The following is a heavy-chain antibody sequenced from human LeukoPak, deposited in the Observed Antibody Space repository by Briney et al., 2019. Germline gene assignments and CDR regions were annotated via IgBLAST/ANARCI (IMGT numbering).Heavy chain of an antibody. J-gene: IGHJ4*02. Sequence: ASVKVSCKASGYTFTGYYMHWVRQAPGQGREWMGRINPNSGGTNYAQKFQGRVTMTRDTSISTAYMELSRLRSDDTAVYYCATDLSSGSYYQDYYFDYWGQGTLVTVSS. CDR3: ATDLSSGSYYQDYYFDY. CDR2: INPNSGGT. CDR1: GYTFTGYY. D-gene: IGHD3-10*01. V-gene: IGHV1-2*06.